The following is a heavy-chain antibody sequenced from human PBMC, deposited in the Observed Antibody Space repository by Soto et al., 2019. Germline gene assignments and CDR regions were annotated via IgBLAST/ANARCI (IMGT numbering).Heavy chain of an antibody. D-gene: IGHD3-22*01. J-gene: IGHJ4*02. CDR3: ARGAHNFYDSSGYHSLFDY. V-gene: IGHV1-69*13. Sequence: SVKVSCKASGGTFSSYAISWVRQAPGQGLERMGGIIPIFGTANYAQKFQGRVTITADESTSTAYMELSSLRSEDTAVYYCARGAHNFYDSSGYHSLFDYWGQGTLVTVSS. CDR1: GGTFSSYA. CDR2: IIPIFGTA.